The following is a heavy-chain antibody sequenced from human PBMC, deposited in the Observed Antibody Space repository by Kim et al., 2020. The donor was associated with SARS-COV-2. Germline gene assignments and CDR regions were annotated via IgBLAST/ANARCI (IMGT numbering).Heavy chain of an antibody. Sequence: YGGTTEYAASVKGRFTISRDDSKSIAYLQMNSLKTEDTAVYYCTRTGTDYWGQGTLVTVSS. CDR2: YGGTT. D-gene: IGHD1-1*01. CDR3: TRTGTDY. V-gene: IGHV3-49*02. J-gene: IGHJ4*02.